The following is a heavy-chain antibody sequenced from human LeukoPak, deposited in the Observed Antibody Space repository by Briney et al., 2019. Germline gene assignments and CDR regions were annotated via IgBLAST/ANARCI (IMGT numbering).Heavy chain of an antibody. CDR3: ARDISAAAGTFRTY. V-gene: IGHV3-53*01. CDR1: GFTVSSNY. Sequence: GGSLRLSCAASGFTVSSNYMSWVRQAPGKGLEWVSVIYSGGSTYYADSVKGRFTISRDNSKNTLYLQMNSLRAEDTAVYYCARDISAAAGTFRTYWGQGTLVTVSS. D-gene: IGHD6-13*01. J-gene: IGHJ4*02. CDR2: IYSGGST.